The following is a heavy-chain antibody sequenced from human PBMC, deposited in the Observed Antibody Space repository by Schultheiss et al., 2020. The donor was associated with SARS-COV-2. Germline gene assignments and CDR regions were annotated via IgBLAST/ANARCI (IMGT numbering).Heavy chain of an antibody. J-gene: IGHJ4*02. D-gene: IGHD3-10*01. CDR3: AKDSIWFGDLLSFQTFDY. Sequence: GGSLRLSCAASGFTFSSYGMHWVRQAPGKGLEWVAVIWYDGSNKYYVGSVKGRFTISRDNSKNTLYLQMNSLRAEDTAVYYCAKDSIWFGDLLSFQTFDYWGQGTLVTVSS. CDR2: IWYDGSNK. V-gene: IGHV3-30*02. CDR1: GFTFSSYG.